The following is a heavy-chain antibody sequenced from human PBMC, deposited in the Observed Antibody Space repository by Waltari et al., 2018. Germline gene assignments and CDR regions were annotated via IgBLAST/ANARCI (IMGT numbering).Heavy chain of an antibody. CDR3: ARDRDTMVRGVISQ. J-gene: IGHJ4*02. CDR2: IKQGGSEK. CDR1: GFTFSNYW. Sequence: EVQLVESGGGLVQPGGSLRLSCEASGFTFSNYWMSWVRQAPGKGLEWVANIKQGGSEKYWVDSVKGRFTISRDNAKNSLYLQMNSLRAEDTAVYYCARDRDTMVRGVISQWGQGTLVTVSS. V-gene: IGHV3-7*01. D-gene: IGHD3-10*01.